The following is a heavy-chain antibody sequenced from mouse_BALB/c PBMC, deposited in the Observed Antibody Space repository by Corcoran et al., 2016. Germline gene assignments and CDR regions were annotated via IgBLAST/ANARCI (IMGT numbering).Heavy chain of an antibody. J-gene: IGHJ3*01. V-gene: IGHV9-3-1*01. CDR3: ARSGFAY. Sequence: QSQLVQSGPELKKPGETVKISCKASGYTFTNYGMNWVKQAPGKGLKWMGWINTYTGEPTYADDFKGRFAFSLETSASTAYLQINNLKNEDTATYFCARSGFAYWGEGTLVTVSA. CDR2: INTYTGEP. CDR1: GYTFTNYG.